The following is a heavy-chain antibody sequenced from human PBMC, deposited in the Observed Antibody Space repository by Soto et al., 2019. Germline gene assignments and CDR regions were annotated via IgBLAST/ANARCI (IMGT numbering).Heavy chain of an antibody. CDR2: TWSDESNK. Sequence: QVQLVESGGGVVQPGRSLRLSCAASGFTFSSYGMHWVRQAPGKGLEWVAVTWSDESNKYYADSVKGRFTISRDNSRKTLYLEMNSLRAEDTAVYYCARDYYGWGNYPYFDYWGQGTLVTVSS. CDR1: GFTFSSYG. J-gene: IGHJ4*02. D-gene: IGHD3-10*01. V-gene: IGHV3-33*01. CDR3: ARDYYGWGNYPYFDY.